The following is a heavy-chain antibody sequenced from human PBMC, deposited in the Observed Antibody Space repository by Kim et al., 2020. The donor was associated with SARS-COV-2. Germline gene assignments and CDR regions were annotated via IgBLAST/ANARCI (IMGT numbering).Heavy chain of an antibody. CDR3: TTDLGYYDSSGYYMFDHSLGY. V-gene: IGHV3-15*01. CDR2: IKSKTDGGTT. J-gene: IGHJ4*02. D-gene: IGHD3-22*01. Sequence: GGSLRLSCAASGFTFSNAWMSWVRQAPGKGLEWVGRIKSKTDGGTTDYAAPVKGRFTISRDDSKNTLYLQMNSLKTEDTAVYYCTTDLGYYDSSGYYMFDHSLGYWGQGTLVTVSS. CDR1: GFTFSNAW.